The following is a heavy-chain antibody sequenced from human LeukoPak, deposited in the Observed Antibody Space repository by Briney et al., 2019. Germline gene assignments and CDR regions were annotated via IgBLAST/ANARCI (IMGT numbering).Heavy chain of an antibody. Sequence: GGSLRLSCAASGFTFSSYAMHWVRQAPGKGLKWVAVISYDGSNKYYADSVKGRFTISRDNSKNTLYLQMNSLRAEDTAVYCCARGRNEYCSGGSCHRGFDYWGQGTLVTVSS. CDR3: ARGRNEYCSGGSCHRGFDY. D-gene: IGHD2-15*01. V-gene: IGHV3-30-3*01. CDR2: ISYDGSNK. CDR1: GFTFSSYA. J-gene: IGHJ4*02.